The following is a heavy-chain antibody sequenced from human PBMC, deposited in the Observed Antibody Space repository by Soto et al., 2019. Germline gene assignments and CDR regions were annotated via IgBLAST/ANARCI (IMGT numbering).Heavy chain of an antibody. V-gene: IGHV1-69*13. CDR2: IIPIFGTA. CDR1: GGTFSSYA. Sequence: GASVKVSCKASGGTFSSYAISWVRQAPGQGLEWMGGIIPIFGTANYAQKFQGRVTITADESTSTAYMELSSLRSEDTAVYYCAREDLRDTAMVPYYYYGMDVWGQGTTVTVSS. J-gene: IGHJ6*02. CDR3: AREDLRDTAMVPYYYYGMDV. D-gene: IGHD5-18*01.